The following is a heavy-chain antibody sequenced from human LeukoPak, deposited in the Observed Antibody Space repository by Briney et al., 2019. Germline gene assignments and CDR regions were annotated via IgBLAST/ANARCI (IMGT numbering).Heavy chain of an antibody. CDR3: ARDYDSSGYYTGPHYYFDY. D-gene: IGHD3-22*01. J-gene: IGHJ4*02. CDR2: IYTSGST. V-gene: IGHV4-4*07. CDR1: GGSISSYY. Sequence: SETLSLTCTVSGGSISSYYWSWIRQPAGKGLEWIGRIYTSGSTNYNPSLKSRVTMSVDTSKNQFSLKLSSVTAADTAVYYCARDYDSSGYYTGPHYYFDYWGQGTLVTVSS.